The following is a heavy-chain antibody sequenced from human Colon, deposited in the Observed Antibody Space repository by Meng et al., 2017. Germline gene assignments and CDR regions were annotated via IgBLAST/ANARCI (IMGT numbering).Heavy chain of an antibody. D-gene: IGHD1-14*01. J-gene: IGHJ4*02. CDR2: INAADGST. V-gene: IGHV1-3*01. CDR1: GFTFTGYT. Sequence: QVHFVQSGAEVNKPGASVKLSCKTSGFTFTGYTLHWVRQAPGQSLEWMGWINAADGSTKYSQKFLDRVTITRDTSASTAYMELSSLRSEDTAVYYCARGAITRTATALGWWGQGTLVTVSS. CDR3: ARGAITRTATALGW.